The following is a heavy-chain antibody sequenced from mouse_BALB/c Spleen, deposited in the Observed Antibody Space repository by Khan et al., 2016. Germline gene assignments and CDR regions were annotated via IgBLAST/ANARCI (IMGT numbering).Heavy chain of an antibody. D-gene: IGHD2-2*01. CDR3: ARVMEGYDDAMDY. V-gene: IGHV7-3*02. Sequence: EVGLVESGGGLVQPGGSLRLSCATSGFTFTDYYMSWVRQPPGKALEWLGFIRNKVNGYTTADSASVKGPFTISRDNSQSILYLQMITLRAEDSATYYCARVMEGYDDAMDYWGQGTSVTVSS. CDR2: IRNKVNGYTT. CDR1: GFTFTDYY. J-gene: IGHJ4*01.